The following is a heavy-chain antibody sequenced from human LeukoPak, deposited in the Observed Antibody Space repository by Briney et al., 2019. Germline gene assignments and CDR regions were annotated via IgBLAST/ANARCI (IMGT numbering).Heavy chain of an antibody. V-gene: IGHV4-38-2*02. CDR1: GYSISSGYY. CDR3: ARAGFGELTDAFDI. CDR2: IYHSGNT. Sequence: SETLSLTCTVSGYSISSGYYWGWIRQPPGKGLEWIGSIYHSGNTYYNPSLKSRVTISVDTSKNQFSLKLSSVTAADTAVYYCARAGFGELTDAFDIWGQGTMVTVSS. D-gene: IGHD3-10*01. J-gene: IGHJ3*02.